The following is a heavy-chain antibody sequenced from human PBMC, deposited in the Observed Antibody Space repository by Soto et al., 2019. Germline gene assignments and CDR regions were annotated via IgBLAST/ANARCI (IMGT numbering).Heavy chain of an antibody. J-gene: IGHJ6*02. D-gene: IGHD6-19*01. CDR1: GFTFDDYA. Sequence: EVQLVESGGGLVQPGRSLRLSCAASGFTFDDYAMHWVRQAPGKGLEWVSGISWNSGSIGYADSVKGRFTISRENAKNALVLRMNSLSAEDTALYYCAKDTSSVAGTPLPYDAYYVMDVWGQGTTVTVAS. V-gene: IGHV3-9*01. CDR3: AKDTSSVAGTPLPYDAYYVMDV. CDR2: ISWNSGSI.